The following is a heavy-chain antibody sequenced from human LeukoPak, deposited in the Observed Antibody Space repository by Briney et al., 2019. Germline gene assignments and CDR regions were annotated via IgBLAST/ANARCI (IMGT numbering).Heavy chain of an antibody. Sequence: SETLSLTCAVYGGSFSGYYWTWIRQTPGKGLEWIGEIHYSGSATYNPSLKSRVTITVDTSKNQFSLKMNSVTAADTAVYYCARGQWFRAFWSRGTPVTVSS. J-gene: IGHJ4*02. CDR1: GGSFSGYY. V-gene: IGHV4-34*01. CDR2: IHYSGSA. CDR3: ARGQWFRAF. D-gene: IGHD3-10*01.